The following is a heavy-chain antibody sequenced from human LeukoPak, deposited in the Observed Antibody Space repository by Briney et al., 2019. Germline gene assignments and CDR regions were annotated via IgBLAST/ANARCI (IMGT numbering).Heavy chain of an antibody. V-gene: IGHV1-2*06. CDR2: INPNSGGT. CDR3: AATRGFDSSGYNLEY. J-gene: IGHJ4*02. CDR1: GYIFTAYY. Sequence: ASVKDSCKASGYIFTAYYMHWVRQAPGQGLEWMGRINPNSGGTNSAPKFQGRVTMTRDTSISTAYMELSSLRSDDTAVYYCAATRGFDSSGYNLEYWGQGSLVTVSS. D-gene: IGHD3-22*01.